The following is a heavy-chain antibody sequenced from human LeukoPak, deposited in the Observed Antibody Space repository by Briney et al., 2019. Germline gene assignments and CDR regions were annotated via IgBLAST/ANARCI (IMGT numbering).Heavy chain of an antibody. CDR2: INPNSGGT. V-gene: IGHV1-2*02. Sequence: GASVKVSCKASGYTFTGYYMHWVRQAPGQGLEWMGWINPNSGGTNYAQKFQGGVTMTRDTSISTAYMELSRLRSDDTAVYYCARAGQLWFNRPYYYMDVWGKGTTVTVSS. D-gene: IGHD5-18*01. CDR3: ARAGQLWFNRPYYYMDV. CDR1: GYTFTGYY. J-gene: IGHJ6*03.